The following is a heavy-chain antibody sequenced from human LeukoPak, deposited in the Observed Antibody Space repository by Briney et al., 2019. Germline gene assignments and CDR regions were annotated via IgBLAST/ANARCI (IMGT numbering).Heavy chain of an antibody. Sequence: HPGRSLRLSCAASGFTFSSYAMYWVRQAPGKGLQWVATILYDGSNKYYVDSVKGRFTISRDNSKNTLYLQMNSLRAEDTAVYYCALNRGSGWYFHYWGQGTLVTVSS. J-gene: IGHJ4*02. CDR2: ILYDGSNK. CDR3: ALNRGSGWYFHY. V-gene: IGHV3-30*04. CDR1: GFTFSSYA. D-gene: IGHD6-19*01.